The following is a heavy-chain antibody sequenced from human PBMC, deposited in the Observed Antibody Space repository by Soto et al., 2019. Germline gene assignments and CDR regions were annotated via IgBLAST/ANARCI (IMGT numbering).Heavy chain of an antibody. CDR1: GGTFSSYA. J-gene: IGHJ4*02. D-gene: IGHD2-8*01. CDR3: ATNRHRPMMYFDY. CDR2: IIPIFGTA. Sequence: GASVKVSCKASGGTFSSYAISWGRQAPGQGLEWMGGIIPIFGTANYAQKFQGRVTITAYESTSTAYMELSSLRSEDTAVYYCATNRHRPMMYFDYWGQGTLVTVSS. V-gene: IGHV1-69*13.